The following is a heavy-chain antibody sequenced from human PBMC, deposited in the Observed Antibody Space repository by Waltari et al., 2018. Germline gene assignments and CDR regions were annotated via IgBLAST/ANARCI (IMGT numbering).Heavy chain of an antibody. J-gene: IGHJ4*02. V-gene: IGHV4-59*01. Sequence: QVQLQESGPGLVTPSETLSLTCTASGGSISRYYWRWIRQPPGKGLEWIGYIYYSGSTNYNPSLKSRVTISVDTSKNQFSLKLSSVTAADTAVYYCARDKASDSSGYYDYWGQGTLVTVSS. CDR2: IYYSGST. CDR3: ARDKASDSSGYYDY. D-gene: IGHD3-22*01. CDR1: GGSISRYY.